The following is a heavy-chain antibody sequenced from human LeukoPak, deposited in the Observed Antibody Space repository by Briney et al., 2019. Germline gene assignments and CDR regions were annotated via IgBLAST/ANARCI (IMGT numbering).Heavy chain of an antibody. D-gene: IGHD4-17*01. J-gene: IGHJ4*02. V-gene: IGHV4-34*01. CDR3: ARGHYGDYPFDY. CDR2: INHSGST. CDR1: GGSFSGYY. Sequence: SETLSLTCAAYGGSFSGYYWSWIRQPPGKGLEWIGEINHSGSTNYNPSLKSRVTISVDTSKNQFSLKLSSVTAADTAVYYCARGHYGDYPFDYWGQGTLVTVSS.